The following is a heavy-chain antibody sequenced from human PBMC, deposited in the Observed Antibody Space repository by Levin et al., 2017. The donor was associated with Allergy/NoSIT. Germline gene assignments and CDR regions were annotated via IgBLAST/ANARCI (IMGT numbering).Heavy chain of an antibody. CDR2: ISSTGSSI. J-gene: IGHJ2*01. D-gene: IGHD3-16*01. Sequence: QPGESLKISCAASGFTFSDSHMNWVRQAPGKGLQWVSYISSTGSSIYYADSVKGRFTISRDNANNSLYLQMNSLRAEDTAVYYCARDSGWNYGGYFDLWGRGTLVTVSS. CDR1: GFTFSDSH. CDR3: ARDSGWNYGGYFDL. V-gene: IGHV3-48*04.